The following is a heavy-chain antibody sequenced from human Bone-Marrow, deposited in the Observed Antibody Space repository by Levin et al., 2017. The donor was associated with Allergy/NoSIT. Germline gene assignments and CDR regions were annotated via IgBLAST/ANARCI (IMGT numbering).Heavy chain of an antibody. CDR3: TTAGIVGATAGDY. CDR1: GFPFSNAW. V-gene: IGHV3-15*01. CDR2: IKSKTDGGTT. J-gene: IGHJ4*02. Sequence: LSLTCAASGFPFSNAWMSWVRQAPGKGLEWVGRIKSKTDGGTTDYAAPVKGRFTISRDDSKNTLYLQMNSLKTEDTAVYYCTTAGIVGATAGDYWGQGTLVTVSS. D-gene: IGHD1-26*01.